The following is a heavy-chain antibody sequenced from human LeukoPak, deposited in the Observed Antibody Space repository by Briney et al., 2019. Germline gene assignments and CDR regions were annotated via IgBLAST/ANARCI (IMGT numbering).Heavy chain of an antibody. CDR3: ARLTAAAVEVDY. CDR1: GFTFSSYA. V-gene: IGHV3-30-3*01. J-gene: IGHJ4*02. D-gene: IGHD6-13*01. Sequence: GGSLRLSCAASGFTFSSYAMHWVRQAPGKGLEWVAVISYDGSNKYYADSVKGRFTISRDNSKNTLYLQMNSLRAEDTAVCYCARLTAAAVEVDYWGQGTLVTVSS. CDR2: ISYDGSNK.